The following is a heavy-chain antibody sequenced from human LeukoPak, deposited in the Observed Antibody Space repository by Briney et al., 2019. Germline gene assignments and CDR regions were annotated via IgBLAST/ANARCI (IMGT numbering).Heavy chain of an antibody. D-gene: IGHD5-18*01. J-gene: IGHJ4*02. CDR3: ARDKGSYDSDF. V-gene: IGHV3-21*01. CDR1: GFTFSSYA. CDR2: ISSSSSYI. Sequence: PGGSLRLSCAASGFTFSSYAMNWVRQAPGKGLEWVSSISSSSSYIYYADSVKGRFTIARDNAKNSLYLQMNSLRAEDTAVYYCARDKGSYDSDFWGQGTLVTVSS.